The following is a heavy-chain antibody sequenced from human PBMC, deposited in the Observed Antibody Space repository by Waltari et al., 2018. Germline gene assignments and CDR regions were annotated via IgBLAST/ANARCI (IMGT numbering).Heavy chain of an antibody. Sequence: QVQLQESGPGLVKPSQTLSLTCTVSGGSISSGSYYWSWIPQPAGKGLEWIGRIYTSGSTNYNPSLKSRVTISVDTSKNQFSLKLSSVTAADTAVYYCARAYGIDWYFDLWGRGTLVTVSS. D-gene: IGHD1-26*01. CDR1: GGSISSGSYY. J-gene: IGHJ2*01. CDR3: ARAYGIDWYFDL. V-gene: IGHV4-61*02. CDR2: IYTSGST.